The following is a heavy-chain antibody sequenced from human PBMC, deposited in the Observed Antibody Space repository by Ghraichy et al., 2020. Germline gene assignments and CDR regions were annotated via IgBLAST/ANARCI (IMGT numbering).Heavy chain of an antibody. Sequence: GSLRLSCVASGFTFSGYWMQWVRQAPGKGLEWVANIRQDGNEKYYVDSVKGRFTISRDNARNSLYLQINSLRAEDTAVYYCARRYFDSWGQGTLVTVSS. V-gene: IGHV3-7*03. CDR1: GFTFSGYW. J-gene: IGHJ4*02. CDR3: ARRYFDS. CDR2: IRQDGNEK.